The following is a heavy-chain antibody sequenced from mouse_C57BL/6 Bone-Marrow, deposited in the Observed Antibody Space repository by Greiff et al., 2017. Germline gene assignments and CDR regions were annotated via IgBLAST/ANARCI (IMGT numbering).Heavy chain of an antibody. CDR2: IDPENGDT. CDR1: GFNIKDDY. D-gene: IGHD2-1*01. V-gene: IGHV14-4*01. CDR3: TGGNYPAY. Sequence: VQLQQSGAELVRPGASVKLSCTASGFNIKDDYMHWVKQRPEQGLEWIGWIDPENGDTEYASKFQGKATITADTSSNTAYLQLSSLTSEDTAVYYCTGGNYPAYWGQGTLVTVSA. J-gene: IGHJ3*01.